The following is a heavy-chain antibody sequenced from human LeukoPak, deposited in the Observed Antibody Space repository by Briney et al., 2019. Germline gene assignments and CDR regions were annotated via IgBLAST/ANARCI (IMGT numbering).Heavy chain of an antibody. CDR3: ARERVRGYSYGYLSVDDAFDI. D-gene: IGHD5-18*01. J-gene: IGHJ3*02. Sequence: PSETLSLTCTVSGGSISSGGYYWSWIRQHPGKGLEWIGYIYYSGSTYYNPSLKSRVTISVDTSKNQFSLKLSSVTAADTAVYYCARERVRGYSYGYLSVDDAFDIWGQGTMVTVSS. V-gene: IGHV4-31*03. CDR1: GGSISSGGYY. CDR2: IYYSGST.